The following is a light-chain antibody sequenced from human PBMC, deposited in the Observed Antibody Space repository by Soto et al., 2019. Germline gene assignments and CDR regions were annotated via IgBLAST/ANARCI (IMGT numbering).Light chain of an antibody. CDR1: QRVDIN. Sequence: IVLTQSPATLSVPPVERVTLSCRASQRVDINLAGYQQKPGQAPRLLIYGASTRATGIPDRFSGSGSGTDFPLTISSLEPEDFAVYSCQQRDIWPWTFGQGTKWIS. CDR3: QQRDIWPWT. CDR2: GAS. J-gene: IGKJ1*01. V-gene: IGKV3D-15*01.